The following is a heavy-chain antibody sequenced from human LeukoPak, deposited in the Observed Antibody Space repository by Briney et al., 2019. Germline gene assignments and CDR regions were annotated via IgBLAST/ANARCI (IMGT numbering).Heavy chain of an antibody. V-gene: IGHV3-30*18. CDR1: GFTFSSYG. D-gene: IGHD3-3*01. CDR2: ISYDGSNK. CDR3: AKDRVAGGNWFDP. Sequence: GGSLRLSCAASGFTFSSYGMHWVRQAPGKGLEWVAVISYDGSNKYYADSVKGRFTISRDNSKNTLYLQMNSLRAEDTAVYYCAKDRVAGGNWFDPWGQGTLVTVSS. J-gene: IGHJ5*02.